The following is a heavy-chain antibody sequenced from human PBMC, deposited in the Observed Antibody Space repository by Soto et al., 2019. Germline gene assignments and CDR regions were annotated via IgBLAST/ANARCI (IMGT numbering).Heavy chain of an antibody. Sequence: GASVKVSCKASGYTFTSYYMHWVRQAPGQGLEWMGIINPSGGSTSYAQKFQGRVTMTRDTSTSTVYMELSSLRSEDTAVYYCARDLAVALNYYYGMDVWGHGTTVTVSS. CDR3: ARDLAVALNYYYGMDV. CDR2: INPSGGST. V-gene: IGHV1-46*01. D-gene: IGHD6-19*01. CDR1: GYTFTSYY. J-gene: IGHJ6*02.